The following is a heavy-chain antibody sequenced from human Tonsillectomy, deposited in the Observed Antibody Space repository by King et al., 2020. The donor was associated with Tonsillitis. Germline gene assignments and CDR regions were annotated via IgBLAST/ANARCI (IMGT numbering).Heavy chain of an antibody. CDR2: ISYDGNNK. CDR1: GFSFSYYG. CDR3: AKYNLGAGYSSIRYEWAFDI. Sequence: QLVQSGGGVVQPGRSLRLSCAASGFSFSYYGIHWVRQAPGKGLEWVAVISYDGNNKYYADSVKGRFTISRENSKNILYLQMNRLRAEDTAIYYCAKYNLGAGYSSIRYEWAFDIWGQGTMVTVSS. V-gene: IGHV3-30*18. J-gene: IGHJ3*02. D-gene: IGHD6-13*01.